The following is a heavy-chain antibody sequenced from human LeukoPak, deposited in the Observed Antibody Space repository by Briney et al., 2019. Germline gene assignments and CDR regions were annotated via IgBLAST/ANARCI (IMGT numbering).Heavy chain of an antibody. CDR2: IKETTYGGTT. D-gene: IGHD1-14*01. J-gene: IGHJ4*02. CDR1: GFTFTTAW. Sequence: PGGSLRLSCLGSGFTFTTAWMSWVRQAPGKGLVWVGRIKETTYGGTTYYAAPVRGRFTISRDDSKNTLYLQMDNLRVEDTGVYFCSADGNYWGQGTLVVVS. CDR3: SADGNY. V-gene: IGHV3-15*01.